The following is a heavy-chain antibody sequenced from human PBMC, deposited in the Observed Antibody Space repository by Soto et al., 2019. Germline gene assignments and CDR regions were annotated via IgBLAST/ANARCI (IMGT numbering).Heavy chain of an antibody. Sequence: QLQLQESGPGLVKPSETLSLTCTVSGGSISSSSYYWGWIRQPPGKGLEWIGSIYYSGSTYYNPSLKRRVTISVETSKNQFSLKLSSVPAADTAVYYCARSTTTVVTLGYWGQGTLVTVSS. CDR1: GGSISSSSYY. D-gene: IGHD4-17*01. J-gene: IGHJ4*02. V-gene: IGHV4-39*01. CDR2: IYYSGST. CDR3: ARSTTTVVTLGY.